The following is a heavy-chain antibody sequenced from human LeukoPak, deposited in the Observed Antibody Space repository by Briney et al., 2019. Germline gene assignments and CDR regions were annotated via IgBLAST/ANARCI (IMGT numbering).Heavy chain of an antibody. J-gene: IGHJ5*02. V-gene: IGHV3-23*01. D-gene: IGHD6-19*01. CDR3: AKGSGSGWYGWFAP. CDR1: GFTFSSHA. CDR2: IRGNGET. Sequence: GGSLRLSCAASGFTFSSHAMSWVRQGPATGLEWVSSIRGNGETFYADSVKGRFTISRDNSKNTFYLQMNNLRAEDTAVYFCAKGSGSGWYGWFAPWGQGTLVTVSS.